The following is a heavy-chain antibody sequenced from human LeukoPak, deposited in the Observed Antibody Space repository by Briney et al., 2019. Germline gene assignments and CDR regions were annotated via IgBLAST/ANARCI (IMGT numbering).Heavy chain of an antibody. D-gene: IGHD2-8*01. J-gene: IGHJ6*03. Sequence: SETLSLTCTVSGGSISSGGYYWRWIRQHPGKGLEWIGYIYYSGSTYYNPSLKSRVTISVDTSKNQFSLKLSSVTAADTAVYYCARRVYAMSYYYYMDVWGKGTTVTVSS. CDR3: ARRVYAMSYYYYMDV. CDR1: GGSISSGGYY. V-gene: IGHV4-31*03. CDR2: IYYSGST.